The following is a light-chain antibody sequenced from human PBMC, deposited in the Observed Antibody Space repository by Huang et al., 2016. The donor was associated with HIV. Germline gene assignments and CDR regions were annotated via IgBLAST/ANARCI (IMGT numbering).Light chain of an antibody. CDR3: QQYYSLPLT. J-gene: IGKJ4*01. CDR1: QSVLYSLNNKNY. CDR2: WAS. V-gene: IGKV4-1*01. Sequence: DIVMTQSPDSLAVSLGERATINFKSSQSVLYSLNNKNYLAWFQQKPGQPPKLLIYWASTRESGVPDRFSGSGSGTDFTLTISSLQAEDVAVYYCQQYYSLPLTFGGGTKVEIK.